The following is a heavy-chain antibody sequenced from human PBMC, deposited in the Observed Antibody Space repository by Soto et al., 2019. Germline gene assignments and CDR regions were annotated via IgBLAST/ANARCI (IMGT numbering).Heavy chain of an antibody. V-gene: IGHV3-48*02. D-gene: IGHD1-26*01. Sequence: GGSLRLSCAASGFTFSSYAMSWVRQAPGKGLEWVSYISSSSITTHYADSVKGRFTISRDNAKNSLYLQMNSLTDEDTAVYYCARDRLVGAAPFDYWGQGTLVTVSS. J-gene: IGHJ4*02. CDR3: ARDRLVGAAPFDY. CDR2: ISSSSITT. CDR1: GFTFSSYA.